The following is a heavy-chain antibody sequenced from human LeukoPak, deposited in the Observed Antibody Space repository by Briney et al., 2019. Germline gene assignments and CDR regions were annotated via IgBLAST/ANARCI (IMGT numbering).Heavy chain of an antibody. CDR3: ARDYSGSSNHLFDY. CDR2: ISSSSSYI. V-gene: IGHV3-21*01. J-gene: IGHJ4*02. D-gene: IGHD1-26*01. Sequence: GGSLRLSXAASGFTFSSYSMNWVRQAPGKGLEWVSSISSSSSYIYYADSVKGRFTISRDNAKNSLYLQMNSLRAEDTAVYYCARDYSGSSNHLFDYWGQGTLVTVSS. CDR1: GFTFSSYS.